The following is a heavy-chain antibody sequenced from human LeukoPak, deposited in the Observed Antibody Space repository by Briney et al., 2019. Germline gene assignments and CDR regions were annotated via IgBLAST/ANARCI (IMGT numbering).Heavy chain of an antibody. CDR1: GGSISSYY. Sequence: SETLSLTCTVSGGSISSYYWSWIRQPPGKGLEWIGYIYYSGSTNYNPSLKSRVTISVDTSKNQFSLKLSSVTAADTAVYYCARALAQGYCSGGSCSDDRYYFDYWGQGTLVTVSS. J-gene: IGHJ4*02. D-gene: IGHD2-15*01. CDR2: IYYSGST. V-gene: IGHV4-59*08. CDR3: ARALAQGYCSGGSCSDDRYYFDY.